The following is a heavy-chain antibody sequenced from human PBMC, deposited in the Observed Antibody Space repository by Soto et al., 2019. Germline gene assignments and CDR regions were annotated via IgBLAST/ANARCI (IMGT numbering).Heavy chain of an antibody. Sequence: SETLSLTCTVSDSSISSYYWSWIRQPPGKGLEWIGYIYYSGSTNYNPSLKSRVTISVDTSKNQFSLKLSSVTAADTAVYYCARVHSSGWYEGGEFDYWGQGTLVTVS. J-gene: IGHJ4*02. D-gene: IGHD6-19*01. CDR2: IYYSGST. CDR1: DSSISSYY. CDR3: ARVHSSGWYEGGEFDY. V-gene: IGHV4-59*01.